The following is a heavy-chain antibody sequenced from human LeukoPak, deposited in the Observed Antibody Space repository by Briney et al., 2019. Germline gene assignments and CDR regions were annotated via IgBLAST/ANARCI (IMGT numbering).Heavy chain of an antibody. J-gene: IGHJ4*02. CDR2: IRYDGSNK. Sequence: SGGSLRLSCAGSGFTFNHYGMHWVRQAPGKGLEWVSFIRYDGSNKYHADSVKGRFTISRDNAKNSLYLQMNSLRAEDTAVYYCAKVHYYGSGDILDYFDYWGQGTLVTVSS. D-gene: IGHD3-10*01. V-gene: IGHV3-30*02. CDR1: GFTFNHYG. CDR3: AKVHYYGSGDILDYFDY.